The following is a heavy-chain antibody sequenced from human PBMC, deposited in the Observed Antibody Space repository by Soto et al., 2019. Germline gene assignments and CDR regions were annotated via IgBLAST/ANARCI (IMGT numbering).Heavy chain of an antibody. Sequence: SETLSLTCAVYGGSFSGYYWSWIRQPPGKGLEWIGEINHSGSTNYNPSLKSRVTISVDTSKNQFSLKLSSVTAADTAVYYCARDGRVVPAAIGRNDAFDIWGQGTMVTVSS. CDR2: INHSGST. D-gene: IGHD2-2*01. J-gene: IGHJ3*02. CDR1: GGSFSGYY. V-gene: IGHV4-34*01. CDR3: ARDGRVVPAAIGRNDAFDI.